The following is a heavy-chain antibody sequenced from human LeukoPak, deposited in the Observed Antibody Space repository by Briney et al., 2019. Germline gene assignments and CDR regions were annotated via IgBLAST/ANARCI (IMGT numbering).Heavy chain of an antibody. Sequence: SSETLSLTCTVSGGSIISSSYYWGWIRLPPGKGLQWIGNVSYSGDTNYNPSLKSRVTISVDTSKNQFSLKLSSVTAADTAAYYCARVSDRGRPWDSWGQGTLVTVSS. J-gene: IGHJ4*02. V-gene: IGHV4-39*07. D-gene: IGHD3-10*01. CDR1: GGSIISSSYY. CDR3: ARVSDRGRPWDS. CDR2: VSYSGDT.